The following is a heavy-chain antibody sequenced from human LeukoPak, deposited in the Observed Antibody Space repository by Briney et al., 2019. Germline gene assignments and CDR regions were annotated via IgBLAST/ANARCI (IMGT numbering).Heavy chain of an antibody. J-gene: IGHJ6*02. Sequence: GASVKVSCKASGYIFPSFGISWVRQAPGQGLEWMGWISAYNGNTHFARKLQGRVTMTTDTSTRTAYMELRSLTFDDTAVYYCARDRRPRRNGNYYSRNGMDVWGQGTPVTVSS. D-gene: IGHD3-22*01. CDR2: ISAYNGNT. CDR3: ARDRRPRRNGNYYSRNGMDV. V-gene: IGHV1-18*01. CDR1: GYIFPSFG.